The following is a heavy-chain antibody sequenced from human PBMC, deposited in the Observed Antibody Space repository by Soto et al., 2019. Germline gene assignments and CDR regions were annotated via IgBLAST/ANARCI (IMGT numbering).Heavy chain of an antibody. D-gene: IGHD6-19*01. CDR2: INPSGGST. CDR1: GYTFTSYY. CDR3: ARDPSYSSGEGGAFDI. V-gene: IGHV1-46*01. Sequence: ASVKVSCKASGYTFTSYYMHWVRQAPGQGLELMGIINPSGGSTSYAQKFQGRVIMTRDTSTSTVFLELSSLRSEDTAVYYCARDPSYSSGEGGAFDIWGQGTMVTVSS. J-gene: IGHJ3*02.